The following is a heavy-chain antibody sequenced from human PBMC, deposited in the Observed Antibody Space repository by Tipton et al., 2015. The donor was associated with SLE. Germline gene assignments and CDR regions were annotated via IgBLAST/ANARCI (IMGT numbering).Heavy chain of an antibody. CDR2: ITWNSISI. CDR1: GFTFDDYA. CDR3: AKERGTTSFYAMDV. D-gene: IGHD2-2*01. J-gene: IGHJ6*02. Sequence: SLRLSCAASGFTFDDYAMHWVRQAPGKGLEWVSGITWNSISIAYADSVKGRFTISRDNAKNSLYLQMDSLRVEDMGLYYCAKERGTTSFYAMDVWGQGTTVTVSS. V-gene: IGHV3-9*03.